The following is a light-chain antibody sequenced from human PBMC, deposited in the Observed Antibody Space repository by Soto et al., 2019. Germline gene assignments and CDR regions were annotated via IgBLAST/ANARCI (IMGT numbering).Light chain of an antibody. V-gene: IGKV1-5*03. CDR1: QSLGDW. J-gene: IGKJ2*01. Sequence: DIKMTQSPSSLVASVGDRVTITCRASQSLGDWLAWYQRKPGEAPRLLIYKASTLEDGVPSRFSGSGSGTEFTLTINSLQPDDSATYFCQQYQSYLYTFGQGTKLQI. CDR3: QQYQSYLYT. CDR2: KAS.